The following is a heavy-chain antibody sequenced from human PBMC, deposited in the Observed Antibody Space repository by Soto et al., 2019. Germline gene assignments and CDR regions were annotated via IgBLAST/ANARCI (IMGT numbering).Heavy chain of an antibody. CDR2: IYSGGST. CDR1: GFTVSSNY. D-gene: IGHD6-13*01. Sequence: GGSLRLSCAASGFTVSSNYMSWVRQAPGKGLEWVSVIYSGGSTYYADSVKGRFTISRHNSKNTLYLQMNSLRAEDTAVYYCARVFLEYSSSWYFDYWGQGTLVTVSS. V-gene: IGHV3-53*04. J-gene: IGHJ4*02. CDR3: ARVFLEYSSSWYFDY.